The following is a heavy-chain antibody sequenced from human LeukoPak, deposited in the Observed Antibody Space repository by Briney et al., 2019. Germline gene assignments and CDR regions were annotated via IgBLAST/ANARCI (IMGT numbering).Heavy chain of an antibody. CDR3: ARGTTLAAFDI. V-gene: IGHV3-30*03. CDR2: ISYDGSNK. D-gene: IGHD4-11*01. Sequence: GGSLRLSCAASGFTFSSYGMHWVRRAPGKGLEWVAVISYDGSNKYYADSVKGRFTISRDNSKNTLYLQMNSLRAEDTAVYYCARGTTLAAFDIWGQGTMVAVSS. J-gene: IGHJ3*02. CDR1: GFTFSSYG.